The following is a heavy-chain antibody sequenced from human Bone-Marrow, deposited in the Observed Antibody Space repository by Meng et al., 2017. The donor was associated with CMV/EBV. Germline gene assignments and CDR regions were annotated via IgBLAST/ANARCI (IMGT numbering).Heavy chain of an antibody. CDR2: IKQDGSEK. D-gene: IGHD5-18*01. J-gene: IGHJ4*02. CDR1: GFTFSSYW. Sequence: GESLKISCAASGFTFSSYWMSWVRQAPGKGLEWVANIKQDGSEKYYVDSVKGRFTISGDNAKNSLYLQMNSLRAEDTAVYYCARGGYSYGLHNFDYWGQGTLVTVSS. V-gene: IGHV3-7*04. CDR3: ARGGYSYGLHNFDY.